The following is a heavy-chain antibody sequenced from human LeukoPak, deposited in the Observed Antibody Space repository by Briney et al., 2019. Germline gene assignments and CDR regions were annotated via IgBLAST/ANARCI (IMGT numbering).Heavy chain of an antibody. V-gene: IGHV6-1*01. J-gene: IGHJ6*02. CDR1: GDSVSSNSAA. CDR2: TYYRSKWYN. CDR3: ARDNIVVVPAANYYYGMDV. Sequence: SQTLSLTWAISGDSVSSNSAAWNWIRQSPSRGLEWLGRTYYRSKWYNDYAVSVKSRITINPDTSKNQFSLQLNSVTPEDTAVYYCARDNIVVVPAANYYYGMDVWGQGTTVTVSS. D-gene: IGHD2-2*01.